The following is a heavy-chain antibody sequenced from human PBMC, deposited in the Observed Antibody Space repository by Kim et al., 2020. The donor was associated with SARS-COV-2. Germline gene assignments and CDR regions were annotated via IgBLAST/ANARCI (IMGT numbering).Heavy chain of an antibody. CDR2: IYYSGAN. CDR1: SGSISIIGYH. V-gene: IGHV4-39*01. Sequence: SETLSLTCSVSSGSISIIGYHWGWIRQSPGKGLEWIGSIYYSGANYYSSSLKNRISISVDTSKNQFFLRLRSVTAADTAVYFCARLAWGGIGPCGLWGR. CDR3: ARLAWGGIGPCGL. D-gene: IGHD3-16*01. J-gene: IGHJ2*01.